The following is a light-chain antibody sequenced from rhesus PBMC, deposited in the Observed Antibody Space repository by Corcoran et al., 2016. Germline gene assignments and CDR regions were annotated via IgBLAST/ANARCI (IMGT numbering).Light chain of an antibody. Sequence: DIQMTQAPSSLSVPVGDRVTVTCRASQGIDTDLSWYQQKPGKAPPLLIYGASTLQAGVSSRFSGSGAGTDFTLTINGLQSEDVAPYYCQQDYVTPWTFGQGTKVDIK. V-gene: IGKV1-94*01. CDR1: QGIDTD. CDR3: QQDYVTPWT. CDR2: GAS. J-gene: IGKJ1*01.